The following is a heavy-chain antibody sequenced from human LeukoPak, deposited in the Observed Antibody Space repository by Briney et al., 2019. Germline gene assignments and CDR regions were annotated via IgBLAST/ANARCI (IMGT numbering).Heavy chain of an antibody. CDR2: IYYSGST. CDR3: ASSITMIEDWYFDL. J-gene: IGHJ2*01. Sequence: SQTLSLTCTVSGGSISSGDYYWSWIRQPPGKGLEWIGYIYYSGSTYYNPSLKSRVTISVDTSKNQFSLKLSSVTAADTAVYYCASSITMIEDWYFDLWGRGTLVTVSS. CDR1: GGSISSGDYY. V-gene: IGHV4-30-4*01. D-gene: IGHD3-22*01.